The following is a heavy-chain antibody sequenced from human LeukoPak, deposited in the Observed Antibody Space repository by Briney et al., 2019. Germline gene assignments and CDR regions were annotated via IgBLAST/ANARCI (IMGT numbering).Heavy chain of an antibody. Sequence: GGSLRLSCAASGFTFSSYGMHWVRQAPGKGLEWVAVISYDGSNKYYADSVKGRFTISRDNSKNTLYLQMNSLRTEDTAVYYCARVGAYYDSSGRLDYWGQGTLVTVSS. D-gene: IGHD3-22*01. V-gene: IGHV3-30*03. CDR3: ARVGAYYDSSGRLDY. CDR2: ISYDGSNK. CDR1: GFTFSSYG. J-gene: IGHJ4*02.